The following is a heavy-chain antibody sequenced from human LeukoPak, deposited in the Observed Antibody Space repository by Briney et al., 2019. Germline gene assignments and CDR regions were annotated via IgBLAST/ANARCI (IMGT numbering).Heavy chain of an antibody. CDR2: MNLNSGNT. Sequence: ASVKVSCKASGYTFTGYYMHWVRQAPGQGLEWMGWMNLNSGNTGYAQKFQGRVTITRNTSISTAYMELSSLRSDDTAVYYCARMTYYYDSGSRNWFDPWGQGTLVTVSS. V-gene: IGHV1-8*03. CDR3: ARMTYYYDSGSRNWFDP. D-gene: IGHD3-10*01. CDR1: GYTFTGYY. J-gene: IGHJ5*02.